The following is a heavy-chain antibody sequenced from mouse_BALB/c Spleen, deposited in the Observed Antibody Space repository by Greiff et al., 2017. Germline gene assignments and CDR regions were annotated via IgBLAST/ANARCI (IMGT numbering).Heavy chain of an antibody. CDR1: GYSFTSYW. CDR3: TRNWDEWYFDV. D-gene: IGHD4-1*01. Sequence: EVQLQQSGTVLARPGASVKMSCKASGYSFTSYWMHWVKQRPGQGLEWIGAIYPGNSDTSYNQKFKGKAKLTAVTSTSTAYMELSSLTNEDSAVYYCTRNWDEWYFDVWGAGTTVTVSS. CDR2: IYPGNSDT. J-gene: IGHJ1*01. V-gene: IGHV1-5*01.